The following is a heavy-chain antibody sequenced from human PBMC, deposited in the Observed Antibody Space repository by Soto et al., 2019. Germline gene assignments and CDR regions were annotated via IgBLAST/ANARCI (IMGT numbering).Heavy chain of an antibody. V-gene: IGHV3-30-3*01. CDR3: ARESSLEVATLPPLDY. CDR2: ISYDGSNK. CDR1: GFTFSSYA. D-gene: IGHD5-12*01. Sequence: QVQLVESGGGVVQPGRSLRLSCAASGFTFSSYAMHWVRQAPGKGLEWVAVISYDGSNKYYADSVKGRFTISRDNSKNTLYLQMNSLRAEDTAVYYCARESSLEVATLPPLDYWGQGTLVTVSS. J-gene: IGHJ4*02.